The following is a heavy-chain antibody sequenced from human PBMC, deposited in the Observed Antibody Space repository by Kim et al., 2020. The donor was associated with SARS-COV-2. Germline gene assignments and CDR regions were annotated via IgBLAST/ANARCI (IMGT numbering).Heavy chain of an antibody. CDR3: AREIPTYDILTGYSKPFDY. CDR2: ISYDGSNK. Sequence: GGSLRLSCAASGFTFSSYAMHWVRQAPGKGLEWVAVISYDGSNKYYADSVKGRFTISRDNSKNTLYLQMNSLRAEDTAVYYCAREIPTYDILTGYSKPFDYWGQGTLVTVSS. V-gene: IGHV3-30*04. CDR1: GFTFSSYA. J-gene: IGHJ4*02. D-gene: IGHD3-9*01.